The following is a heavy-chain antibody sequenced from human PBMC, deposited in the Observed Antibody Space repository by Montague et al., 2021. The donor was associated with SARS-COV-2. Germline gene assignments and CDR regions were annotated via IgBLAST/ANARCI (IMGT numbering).Heavy chain of an antibody. Sequence: SLRLSCAASGFTFSTYPMNWVRQAPGQGLEWVSSITASRIYIYYADSVKGRFTISRDNAKNSLYLQMNSLRAEDTAVYYCTRDAFTMIIDAFNIWGQGTKVTVSS. CDR2: ITASRIYI. CDR1: GFTFSTYP. CDR3: TRDAFTMIIDAFNI. V-gene: IGHV3-21*01. J-gene: IGHJ3*02. D-gene: IGHD3-22*01.